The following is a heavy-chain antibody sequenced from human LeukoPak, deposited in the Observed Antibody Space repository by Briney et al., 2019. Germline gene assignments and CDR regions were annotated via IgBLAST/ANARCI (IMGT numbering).Heavy chain of an antibody. V-gene: IGHV3-30*04. D-gene: IGHD6-19*01. CDR1: GFTFSSYA. CDR2: ISYDGSNK. J-gene: IGHJ4*02. CDR3: ARDAEYSSGWFAFDY. Sequence: GRSLRLSCAASGFTFSSYAMHWVRQAPGKGLEWVAVISYDGSNKYYADSVKGRFTISRDNSKNTLYLQMNSLRAEGTAVYYCARDAEYSSGWFAFDYWGQGTLVTVSS.